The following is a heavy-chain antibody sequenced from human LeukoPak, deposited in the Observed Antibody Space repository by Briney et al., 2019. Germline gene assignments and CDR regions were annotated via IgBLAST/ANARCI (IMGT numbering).Heavy chain of an antibody. V-gene: IGHV3-30*04. CDR3: ASQYYNILTGHYTSIDY. J-gene: IGHJ4*02. D-gene: IGHD3-9*01. CDR1: GFTFSSYA. Sequence: PGGSLRLSCAASGFTFSSYAMHWVRQAPGKGPEWVAVISYDGSNKYYADSVKGRFTTSRDNSKNTLYLQMNSLSAEDTAVYYCASQYYNILTGHYTSIDYWDQGTLVTVSS. CDR2: ISYDGSNK.